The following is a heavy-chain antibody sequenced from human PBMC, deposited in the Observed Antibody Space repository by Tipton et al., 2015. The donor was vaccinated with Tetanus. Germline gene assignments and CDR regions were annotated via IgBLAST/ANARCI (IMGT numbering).Heavy chain of an antibody. CDR3: ARATMVRGVLYMDV. CDR2: IYTSGTT. Sequence: TLSLTCTVSGGSMISYYWSWIRQPAGKGLEWIGRIYTSGTTNYNPSLKSRVTMSLDTSKNQFSLRLNSVTAADTAVYYCARATMVRGVLYMDVWGQGTTVTVSS. J-gene: IGHJ6*02. D-gene: IGHD3-10*01. CDR1: GGSMISYY. V-gene: IGHV4-4*07.